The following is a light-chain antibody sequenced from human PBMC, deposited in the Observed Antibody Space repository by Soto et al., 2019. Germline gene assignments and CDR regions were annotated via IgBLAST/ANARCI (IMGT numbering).Light chain of an antibody. CDR3: QQHGSSPPGT. J-gene: IGKJ1*01. CDR2: GAS. V-gene: IGKV3-20*01. CDR1: QSVSSSY. Sequence: EIVLTQSPGTLSLSPGERATLSCRASQSVSSSYLAWYQQKPGQAPRLLIYGASSRATGIPDRFSGSGSGTDFTLTISRLEPEDFAVYYCQQHGSSPPGTFGQGTKVDIK.